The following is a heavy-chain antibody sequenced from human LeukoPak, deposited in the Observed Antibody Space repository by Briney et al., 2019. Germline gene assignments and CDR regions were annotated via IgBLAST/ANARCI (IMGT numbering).Heavy chain of an antibody. V-gene: IGHV4-30-4*01. CDR3: ARLSTITMVRRGGFDY. CDR2: IYYSGST. CDR1: GGSISSGDYY. Sequence: TSETLSLTCTVSGGSISSGDYYWSWIRQPPGKGLEWIGYIYYSGSTNYNPSLKSRVTISVDTSKNQFSLKLSSVTAADTAVYYCARLSTITMVRRGGFDYWGQGTLVTVSS. J-gene: IGHJ4*02. D-gene: IGHD3-10*01.